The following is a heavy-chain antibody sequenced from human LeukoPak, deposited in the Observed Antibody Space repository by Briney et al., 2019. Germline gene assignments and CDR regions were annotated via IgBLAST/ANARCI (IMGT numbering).Heavy chain of an antibody. CDR3: ARGPYGSGSYYIRYYFDY. D-gene: IGHD3-10*01. CDR2: INHSGST. CDR1: GGSISGYY. Sequence: PSETLSLTCNLSGGSISGYYWSWIRQPPGKGLEWIGEINHSGSTNYNPSLKSRVTISVDTSKNQFSLKLSSVTAADTAVYYCARGPYGSGSYYIRYYFDYWGQGTLVTVSS. V-gene: IGHV4-34*01. J-gene: IGHJ4*02.